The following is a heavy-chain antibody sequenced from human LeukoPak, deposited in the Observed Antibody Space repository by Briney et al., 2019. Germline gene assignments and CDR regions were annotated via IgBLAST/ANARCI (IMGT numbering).Heavy chain of an antibody. V-gene: IGHV1-2*06. J-gene: IGHJ4*02. CDR3: ARDMRYSSGWLHY. Sequence: GASVKVSCKASGYTFTGYYMHWVRQAPGQGLEWMGRINPNSGGTNYAQKFQGRVTMTRDTSISTAYMELSRLRSDDTAVYYCARDMRYSSGWLHYWGQGTLVTVSS. CDR2: INPNSGGT. CDR1: GYTFTGYY. D-gene: IGHD6-19*01.